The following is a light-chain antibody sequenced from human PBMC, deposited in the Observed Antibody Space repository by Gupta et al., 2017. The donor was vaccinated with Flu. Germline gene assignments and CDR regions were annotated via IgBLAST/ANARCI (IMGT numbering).Light chain of an antibody. J-gene: IGKJ2*01. V-gene: IGKV3-11*01. CDR3: QQRGTWTTYT. Sequence: IVLTQSSATLSLSPGERATLSCRGSQSDSRFFAWYQQKPGQTHRLLMYDASNRATGIPARLSGSGSGTDFTLTISSLEPEDFAVYYCQQRGTWTTYTFGQGTKLEIK. CDR2: DAS. CDR1: QSDSRF.